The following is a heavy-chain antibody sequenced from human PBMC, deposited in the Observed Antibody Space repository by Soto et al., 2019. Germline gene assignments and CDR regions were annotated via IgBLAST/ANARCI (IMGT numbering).Heavy chain of an antibody. Sequence: QVQLVQSGAEVKKPESSVRVSCKASGGTFNNYAITWVRQAPGQGLEWMGGTIPMFGTTNYAEKFQGRVTITADESTNTASMELSRLRSEDTAVYYCTRCGIRYHSIGFYLGIDGMDVWGQGTTVIVSS. CDR1: GGTFNNYA. J-gene: IGHJ6*02. V-gene: IGHV1-69*12. CDR2: TIPMFGTT. CDR3: TRCGIRYHSIGFYLGIDGMDV. D-gene: IGHD3-22*01.